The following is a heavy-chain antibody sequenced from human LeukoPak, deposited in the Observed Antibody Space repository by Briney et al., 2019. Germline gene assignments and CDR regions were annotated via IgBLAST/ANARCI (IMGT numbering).Heavy chain of an antibody. CDR3: ARVDIVATLHAFDI. D-gene: IGHD5-12*01. CDR2: IYHSGST. V-gene: IGHV4-59*01. Sequence: SETLSLTCTVSGGSISTYYWNWIRQPPGKGLEWIGYIYHSGSTNYNPSLQSRVTISVDTSKNQFSLNLNSVTAADTAVYYCARVDIVATLHAFDIWGQGTMVTVSS. CDR1: GGSISTYY. J-gene: IGHJ3*02.